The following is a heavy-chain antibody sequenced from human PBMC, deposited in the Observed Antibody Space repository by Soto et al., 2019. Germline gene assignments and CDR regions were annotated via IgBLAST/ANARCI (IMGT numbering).Heavy chain of an antibody. D-gene: IGHD3-3*01. V-gene: IGHV1-46*01. J-gene: IGHJ6*02. Sequence: ASVKVSCKASGYTFPSYYMHWVRQAPGQGLEWMGIINPSGGSTSYAQKFKGRVTMTRDTSTSTVYMELSSLRSEDTAVYYCARAYSHYDFWSGYYTRYYYYGMDVWGQGTTVTVSS. CDR1: GYTFPSYY. CDR2: INPSGGST. CDR3: ARAYSHYDFWSGYYTRYYYYGMDV.